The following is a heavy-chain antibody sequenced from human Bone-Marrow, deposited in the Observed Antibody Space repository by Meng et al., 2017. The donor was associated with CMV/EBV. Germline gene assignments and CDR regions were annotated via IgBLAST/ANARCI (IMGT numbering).Heavy chain of an antibody. J-gene: IGHJ3*02. Sequence: GGSLRLSCAASGFTVSSNEMSWVRQAPGKGLEWVSAISGSGGSTYYADSVKGRFTISRDNSKNTLYLQMNSLRAEDTAVYYCAKVRQVQWDRMSGAFDIWGQGTMVTVSS. CDR1: GFTVSSNE. CDR2: ISGSGGST. V-gene: IGHV3-23*01. D-gene: IGHD1-26*01. CDR3: AKVRQVQWDRMSGAFDI.